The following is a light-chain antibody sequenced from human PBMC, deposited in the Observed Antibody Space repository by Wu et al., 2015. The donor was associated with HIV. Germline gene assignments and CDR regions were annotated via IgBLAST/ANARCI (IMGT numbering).Light chain of an antibody. CDR1: QSVSGKY. CDR3: QQYGMSPPFT. J-gene: IGKJ3*01. V-gene: IGKV3-20*01. Sequence: EVVLTQSPDTLSLSPGERATLSCRASQSVSGKYLAWYQQKPGQAPRLVVHGTSSRAIGIPDRFSGSGSGTDFTLTISRVEPEDSAVYFCQQYGMSPPFTFGPGTKVDIK. CDR2: GTS.